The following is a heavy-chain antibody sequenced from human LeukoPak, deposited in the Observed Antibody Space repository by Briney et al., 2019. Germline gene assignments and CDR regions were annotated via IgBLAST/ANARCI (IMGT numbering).Heavy chain of an antibody. Sequence: GGSLRLSCAVSGITLSNYGMSWVRQAPGKGLEWVAGLSGSGGGTNYADSVQGRFTISRDNPKNTLYLQMNSLRAEDTAVYYCASGGNSFSWGQGTLVTVSS. CDR3: ASGGNSFS. V-gene: IGHV3-23*01. J-gene: IGHJ5*02. CDR1: GITLSNYG. CDR2: LSGSGGGT. D-gene: IGHD4-23*01.